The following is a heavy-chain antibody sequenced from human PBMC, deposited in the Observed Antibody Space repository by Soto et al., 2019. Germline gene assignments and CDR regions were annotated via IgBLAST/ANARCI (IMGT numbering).Heavy chain of an antibody. D-gene: IGHD6-13*01. Sequence: QVHLVQSGAEVKKPGSSVKVSCKASGGTFSNHAINWVRQAPGQGLEWMGRIIPIFTTTNYAQKVQGRVTITADESTITAYMELSSLKHDDTAVYYCAREVAADGTFREDVFDIWGQGTLVTVSS. CDR3: AREVAADGTFREDVFDI. J-gene: IGHJ3*02. CDR2: IIPIFTTT. CDR1: GGTFSNHA. V-gene: IGHV1-69*12.